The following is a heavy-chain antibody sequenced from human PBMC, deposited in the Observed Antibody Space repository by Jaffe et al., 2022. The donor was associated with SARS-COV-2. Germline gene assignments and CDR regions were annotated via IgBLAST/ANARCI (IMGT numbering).Heavy chain of an antibody. J-gene: IGHJ4*02. Sequence: EVQLLESGGGLVQPGGSLRLSCAASGFSFSSYAMTWVRQAPGKGLEWVSAISGGGGSTSYADSVKGRSTMSRDSSRNTVFLQMNSLRVEDTAVYYCARDSGDSNYYFDYWGQGTLVTVSP. CDR1: GFSFSSYA. CDR2: ISGGGGST. V-gene: IGHV3-23*01. D-gene: IGHD2-21*02. CDR3: ARDSGDSNYYFDY.